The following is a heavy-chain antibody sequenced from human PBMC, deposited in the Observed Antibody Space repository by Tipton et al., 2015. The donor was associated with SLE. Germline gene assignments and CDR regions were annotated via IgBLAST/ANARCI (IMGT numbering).Heavy chain of an antibody. J-gene: IGHJ4*02. CDR1: GGSISSHY. V-gene: IGHV4-59*11. Sequence: LRLSCTVSGGSISSHYWSWIRQPPGKGLEWIGYIYYSGSTNYNPSLKSPVTISVDTSKNQFSLKLSSVTAADTAVYYCANTIAVAGHTSSFDYWGQGTLVTVSS. CDR3: ANTIAVAGHTSSFDY. D-gene: IGHD6-19*01. CDR2: IYYSGST.